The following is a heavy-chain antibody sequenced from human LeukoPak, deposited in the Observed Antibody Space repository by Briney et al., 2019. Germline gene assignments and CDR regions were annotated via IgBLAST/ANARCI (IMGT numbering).Heavy chain of an antibody. D-gene: IGHD2-21*01. V-gene: IGHV3-66*02. Sequence: GGSLRLSCAASGFTVSSNYMSWVRQAPGKGLEWVSVIYSGGSTYYADSVKGRFTISRDNSKNTLYLQMNSLRAEDTAVYYCAKGRRKVSYFCYFDYWGQGTLVTVSS. J-gene: IGHJ4*02. CDR2: IYSGGST. CDR1: GFTVSSNY. CDR3: AKGRRKVSYFCYFDY.